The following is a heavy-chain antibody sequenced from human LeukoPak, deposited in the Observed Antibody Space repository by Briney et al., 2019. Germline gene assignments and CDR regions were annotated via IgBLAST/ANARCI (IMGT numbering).Heavy chain of an antibody. CDR2: INPSGGST. CDR1: GYTFTSYY. CDR3: ARTFYEQMPHFDY. D-gene: IGHD3-16*01. Sequence: ASVKVSCEASGYTFTSYYIHWVRQAPGQGLEWMGIINPSGGSTTYAQKFQGRVIMTSDMSTSTVYMDLSSLRSEDTAVYYCARTFYEQMPHFDYWGQGTLVTVSS. J-gene: IGHJ4*02. V-gene: IGHV1-46*01.